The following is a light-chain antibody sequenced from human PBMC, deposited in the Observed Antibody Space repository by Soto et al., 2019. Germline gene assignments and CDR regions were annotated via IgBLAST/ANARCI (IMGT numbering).Light chain of an antibody. V-gene: IGKV3-15*01. J-gene: IGKJ4*01. Sequence: EIVMTQSPATLSVSPGERATLSCRASQSVSGNLAWYQQKPGQAPRLLIYGASTRATGIPARFSGSGSGTEFTLSISSLQSEDFGVYYCQQYKNWPPLTFGGGTKVEIK. CDR2: GAS. CDR3: QQYKNWPPLT. CDR1: QSVSGN.